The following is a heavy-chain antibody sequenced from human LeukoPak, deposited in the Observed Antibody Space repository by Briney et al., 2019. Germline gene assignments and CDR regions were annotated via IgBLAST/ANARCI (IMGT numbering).Heavy chain of an antibody. CDR1: GGSISSSSYY. CDR2: IYYSGST. V-gene: IGHV4-39*07. J-gene: IGHJ4*02. D-gene: IGHD3-22*01. CDR3: ARGTVGYSTCEYFDY. Sequence: SETLSLTCTVSGGSISSSSYYWGWIRQPPGKGLEWIGSIYYSGSTYYNPSLKSRVTISVDKSKNQFSLKLSSVTAADTAVYYCARGTVGYSTCEYFDYWGQGTLVTVSS.